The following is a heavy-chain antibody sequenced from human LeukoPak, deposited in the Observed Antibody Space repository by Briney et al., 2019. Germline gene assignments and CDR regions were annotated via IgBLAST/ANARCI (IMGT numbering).Heavy chain of an antibody. D-gene: IGHD6-19*01. CDR1: GFTFSSYW. CDR2: IKQDGSEK. CDR3: ARAYSSGWYFHYFDY. V-gene: IGHV3-7*03. Sequence: PGGSLRLSWAASGFTFSSYWMSWVRQAPAKGLEWVANIKQDGSEKYYVDSVKGRFTISRDNAKNSLYLQMNSLRAEDTAVYYCARAYSSGWYFHYFDYWGQGTLVTVSS. J-gene: IGHJ4*02.